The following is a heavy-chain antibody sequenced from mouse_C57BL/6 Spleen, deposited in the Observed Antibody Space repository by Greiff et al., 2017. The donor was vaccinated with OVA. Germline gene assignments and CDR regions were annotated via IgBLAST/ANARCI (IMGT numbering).Heavy chain of an antibody. CDR1: GFTFSDYG. Sequence: EVQRVESGGGLVKPGGSLKLSCAASGFTFSDYGMHWVRQAPEKGLEWVAYISSGSSTIYYADTVKGRFTISRDNAKDTRFLQMTSLRSEDTAMYYCARRDYYGPYYAMDYWGQGTSVTVSS. CDR3: ARRDYYGPYYAMDY. J-gene: IGHJ4*01. CDR2: ISSGSSTI. D-gene: IGHD1-1*01. V-gene: IGHV5-17*01.